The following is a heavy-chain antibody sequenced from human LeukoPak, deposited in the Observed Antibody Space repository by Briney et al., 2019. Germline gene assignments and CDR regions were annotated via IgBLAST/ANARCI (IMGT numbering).Heavy chain of an antibody. V-gene: IGHV3-23*01. Sequence: GGSLRLSFAASEFTFSGYDMSWFRQSPGKGLEWVSGISVSGGRTKYADSVKGRFTISRDNSKNTLYLQMNSLRAEDTAVYYCAKGSDRFDYWGQGTPVTVSS. CDR1: EFTFSGYD. J-gene: IGHJ4*02. CDR2: ISVSGGRT. CDR3: AKGSDRFDY.